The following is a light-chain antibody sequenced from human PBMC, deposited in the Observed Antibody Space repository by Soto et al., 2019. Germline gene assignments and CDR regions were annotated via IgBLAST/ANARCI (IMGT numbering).Light chain of an antibody. CDR3: QQYGSSAYT. J-gene: IGKJ2*01. CDR2: GAS. V-gene: IGKV3-20*01. Sequence: EIVLTQSPGTLSLSPGERATLSCRASQSVSSSYLAWYQQKPGQAPRLLIYGASSRATGIPDRLSGSGSGTDFSLTRRRRYTGDFAVYYCQQYGSSAYTVGQGTKLEIK. CDR1: QSVSSSY.